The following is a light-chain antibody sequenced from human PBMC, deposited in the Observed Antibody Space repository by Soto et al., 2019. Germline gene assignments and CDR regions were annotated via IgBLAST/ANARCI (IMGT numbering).Light chain of an antibody. CDR2: DVN. Sequence: ALTQPASVSGSPGQSITLSCTGTSSDVGGYNYVSWYQQHPGKAPKLMIYDVNNRPSGVSNRFSGSKSGNTASLTISGLQAEDEADYYCSSYTGSSTYVVFGGGTKLTVL. V-gene: IGLV2-14*01. J-gene: IGLJ2*01. CDR3: SSYTGSSTYVV. CDR1: SSDVGGYNY.